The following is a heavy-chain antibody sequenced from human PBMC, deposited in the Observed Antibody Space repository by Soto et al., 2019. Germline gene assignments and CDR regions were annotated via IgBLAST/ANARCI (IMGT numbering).Heavy chain of an antibody. V-gene: IGHV4-30-4*01. CDR3: ARVGYGVAELSY. J-gene: IGHJ4*02. D-gene: IGHD4-17*01. CDR2: IYYSGST. CDR1: GAPISSGAYY. Sequence: QVQLQESGPRLVKPSQTLSLTCTVSGAPISSGAYYWNWVRQAPGKGLEWVGNIYYSGSTYYNPFLRRRLVIFLDVCRKQFSLRLTAVTASDAAVYCWARVGYGVAELSYWGPGMLVTVSS.